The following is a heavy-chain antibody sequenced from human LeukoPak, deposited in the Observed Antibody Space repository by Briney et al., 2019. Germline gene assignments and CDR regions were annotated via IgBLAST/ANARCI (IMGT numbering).Heavy chain of an antibody. V-gene: IGHV4-39*07. D-gene: IGHD4-17*01. CDR3: ARGSPTVTNSWFDP. Sequence: SETLSLTCTVSGGSISSSSYYWGWIRQPPGKGLEWIGSIYYSGSTYYNPSLKSRVTISVDTSKNQFSLKLSSVTAADTAVYYCARGSPTVTNSWFDPWGQGTLVTVSS. J-gene: IGHJ5*02. CDR1: GGSISSSSYY. CDR2: IYYSGST.